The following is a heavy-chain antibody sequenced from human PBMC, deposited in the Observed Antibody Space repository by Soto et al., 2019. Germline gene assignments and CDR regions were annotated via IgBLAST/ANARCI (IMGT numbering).Heavy chain of an antibody. J-gene: IGHJ4*02. V-gene: IGHV5-51*01. Sequence: GESLKISCKGSGYTFTNYWIGWVRQMPGKGLEWMGIIFPGDSETRYSPSFQGQVTMSADRSISTAYLQWSSLKASDSAIYYCARKYYYGAGTLDYWGQGTLVTVSS. CDR1: GYTFTNYW. D-gene: IGHD3-10*01. CDR3: ARKYYYGAGTLDY. CDR2: IFPGDSET.